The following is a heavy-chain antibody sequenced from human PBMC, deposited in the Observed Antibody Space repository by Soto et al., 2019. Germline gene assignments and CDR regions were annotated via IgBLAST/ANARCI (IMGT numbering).Heavy chain of an antibody. V-gene: IGHV4-4*02. CDR3: ARDSKITMVRGVIARLTYYGMDV. Sequence: SETLSLTCAVSGGSISSSNWWSWVRQPPGKGLEWIGEIYHSGSTNYNPSLKSRVTISVDKSKNQFSLKLSSVTAADTAVYYCARDSKITMVRGVIARLTYYGMDVWGQGTTVTVSS. CDR1: GGSISSSNW. D-gene: IGHD3-10*01. CDR2: IYHSGST. J-gene: IGHJ6*02.